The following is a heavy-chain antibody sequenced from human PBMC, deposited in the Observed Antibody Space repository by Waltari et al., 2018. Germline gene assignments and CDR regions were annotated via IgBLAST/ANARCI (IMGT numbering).Heavy chain of an antibody. V-gene: IGHV3-23*01. D-gene: IGHD2-15*01. CDR1: GFTFRHYA. CDR3: AKAPVGSCNDASCYPLDN. CDR2: ITGDGGNT. J-gene: IGHJ4*02. Sequence: EVQLLESGGGLVQPGGSLRLSCTASGFTFRHYAMTWVRQAPVKGLEWCASITGDGGNTYYIDSVKGRFTISRDNSQNTLYLQMNSLRAEDTAVYYCAKAPVGSCNDASCYPLDNWGQGTLVTASS.